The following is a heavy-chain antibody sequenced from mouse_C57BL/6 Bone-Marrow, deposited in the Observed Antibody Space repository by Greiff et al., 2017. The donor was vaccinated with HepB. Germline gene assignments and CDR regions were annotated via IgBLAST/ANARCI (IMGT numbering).Heavy chain of an antibody. CDR1: GFTFTDYY. V-gene: IGHV7-3*01. Sequence: EVKLVESGGGLVQPGGSLSLSCAASGFTFTDYYMSWVRQPPGKALEWLGFIRNKANGYTTEYSASVKGRFTISRDNSQSILYLQINALRAEDSATYYCAIPRGYDFYAMDYWGQGTSVTVSS. D-gene: IGHD3-1*01. CDR3: AIPRGYDFYAMDY. CDR2: IRNKANGYTT. J-gene: IGHJ4*01.